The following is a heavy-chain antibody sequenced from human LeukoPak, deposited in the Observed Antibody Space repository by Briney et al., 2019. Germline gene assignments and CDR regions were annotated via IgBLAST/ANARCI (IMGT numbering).Heavy chain of an antibody. CDR1: GGSFSDYY. Sequence: PSETLSLTCAVYGGSFSDYYWSWIRQSPGKGLEWIGSIYYSGSTYYNPSLKSRVTISVDTSKNQFSLKLTSVTAADTAVYYCARHGRRMVRGNYYFDYWGQGTLVTVSS. CDR2: IYYSGST. CDR3: ARHGRRMVRGNYYFDY. D-gene: IGHD3-10*01. V-gene: IGHV4-34*01. J-gene: IGHJ4*02.